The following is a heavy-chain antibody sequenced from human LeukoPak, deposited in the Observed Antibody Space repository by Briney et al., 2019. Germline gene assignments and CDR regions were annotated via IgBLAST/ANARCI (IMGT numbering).Heavy chain of an antibody. V-gene: IGHV4-34*01. CDR2: INHSGTT. Sequence: SETLSLTCAVYGGSFSSYYWAWIRQPPGKGLEWIGEINHSGTTNYHPSLKSRVPVSVDTSKNQFSLKLSSVTAADTAVYYCARGGAVAGPHYYYYYGMDVWGKGTTVTVSS. CDR3: ARGGAVAGPHYYYYYGMDV. D-gene: IGHD6-19*01. J-gene: IGHJ6*04. CDR1: GGSFSSYY.